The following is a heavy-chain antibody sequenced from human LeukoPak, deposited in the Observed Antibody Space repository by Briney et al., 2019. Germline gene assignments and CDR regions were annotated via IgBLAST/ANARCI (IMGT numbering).Heavy chain of an antibody. J-gene: IGHJ4*02. CDR1: GGSISSGGYY. CDR2: IYYSGST. CDR3: ARGGASRGYCSSTSCYPDDY. D-gene: IGHD2-2*01. Sequence: SETLSLTCTVSGGSISSGGYYWSWIRQHPGKGLEWIGYIYYSGSTYYNPSLKSRVTISVDTSKNQFSLKLSSVTAADTAVYYCARGGASRGYCSSTSCYPDDYWGQGTLVTVSS. V-gene: IGHV4-31*03.